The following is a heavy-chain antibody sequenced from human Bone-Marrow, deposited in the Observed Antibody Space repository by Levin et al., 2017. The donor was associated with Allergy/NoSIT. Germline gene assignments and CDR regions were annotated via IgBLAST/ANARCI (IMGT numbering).Heavy chain of an antibody. D-gene: IGHD3-10*01. V-gene: IGHV4-59*08. CDR1: GGSISSYY. CDR2: IYYSGST. CDR3: ARHVDGSGSYYAYYYYYMDV. Sequence: SQTLSLTCTVSGGSISSYYWSWIRQPPGKGLEWIGYIYYSGSTNYNPSLKSRVTISVDTSKNQFSLKLSSVTAADTAVYYCARHVDGSGSYYAYYYYYMDVWGKGTTVTVSS. J-gene: IGHJ6*03.